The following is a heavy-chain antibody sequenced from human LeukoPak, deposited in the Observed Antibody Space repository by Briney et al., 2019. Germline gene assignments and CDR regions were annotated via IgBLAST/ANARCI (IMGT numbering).Heavy chain of an antibody. CDR3: ARSKFSFGATKFDT. Sequence: SGTLSLTCSVSGVSIGSYYWNWIRQSPGKGLEWIGYLDLTGKNKYHSFFESRVTISGDISKNQFSLRLTSVTAADTAVYFCARSKFSFGATKFDTWGQGTLVSVSS. V-gene: IGHV4-4*08. D-gene: IGHD3-3*01. CDR2: LDLTGKN. J-gene: IGHJ5*02. CDR1: GVSIGSYY.